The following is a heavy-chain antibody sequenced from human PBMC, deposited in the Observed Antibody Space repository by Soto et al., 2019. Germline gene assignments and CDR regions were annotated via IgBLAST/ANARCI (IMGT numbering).Heavy chain of an antibody. D-gene: IGHD2-2*03. CDR1: GGTLSSYT. Sequence: QVQLVQSGAEVKKPGSSVKVSCKASGGTLSSYTFSWVRQAPGQGLEWMGRVIPNLGVTNYAKKFQGRFTIVVDTSTSTGYMELNSVRYEDTHVYYCSRDKGHWMDISSPDIDYWGQGALVTVSS. V-gene: IGHV1-69*08. J-gene: IGHJ4*02. CDR2: VIPNLGVT. CDR3: SRDKGHWMDISSPDIDY.